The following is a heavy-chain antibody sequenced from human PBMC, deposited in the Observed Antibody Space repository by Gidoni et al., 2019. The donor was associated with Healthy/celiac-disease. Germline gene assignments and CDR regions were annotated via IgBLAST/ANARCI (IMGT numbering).Heavy chain of an antibody. CDR2: ISGSGGST. V-gene: IGHV3-23*01. D-gene: IGHD3-3*01. J-gene: IGHJ4*02. CDR3: AKSPFLEWLYFDY. CDR1: GFSFSSYA. Sequence: EVQLLESGGGLVQPGGALRLSCAPSGFSFSSYAMSWVRQTPGKGLEWVSAISGSGGSTYYADSVKGRFTISRDNSKNTLYLQMNSLRAEDTAVYYCAKSPFLEWLYFDYWGQGTLVTVSS.